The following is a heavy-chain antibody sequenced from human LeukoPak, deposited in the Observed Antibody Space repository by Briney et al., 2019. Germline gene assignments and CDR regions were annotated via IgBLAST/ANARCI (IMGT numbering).Heavy chain of an antibody. J-gene: IGHJ6*03. Sequence: RRSLRLSCASSGFTFSGYAMSWVRQTPGKGLEWVSAISGGGGSTYYADSVKGRFTLSRDNSKNTLFLLMNSLRAEDTAVYYCAKGGGLAVVYVVDFYYMDVWGKGTTVTVSS. D-gene: IGHD6-19*01. CDR2: ISGGGGST. V-gene: IGHV3-23*01. CDR1: GFTFSGYA. CDR3: AKGGGLAVVYVVDFYYMDV.